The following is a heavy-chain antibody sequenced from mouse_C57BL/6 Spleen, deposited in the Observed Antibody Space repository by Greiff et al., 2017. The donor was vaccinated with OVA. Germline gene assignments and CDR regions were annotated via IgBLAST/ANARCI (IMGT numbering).Heavy chain of an antibody. CDR3: ADGSSPPFAY. D-gene: IGHD1-1*01. Sequence: QVQLQQSGPELVKPGASVKISCKASGYAFSSSWMNWVKQRPGKGLEWIGRIYPGDGDTNYNGKFKGKATLTADKSSSTAYMQLSSLTSEDSAVYFCADGSSPPFAYWGQGTLVTVSA. CDR2: IYPGDGDT. J-gene: IGHJ3*01. CDR1: GYAFSSSW. V-gene: IGHV1-82*01.